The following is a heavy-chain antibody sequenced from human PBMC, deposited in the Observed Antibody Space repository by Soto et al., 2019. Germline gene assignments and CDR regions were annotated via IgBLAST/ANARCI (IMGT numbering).Heavy chain of an antibody. CDR3: SRDLSSSSAY. V-gene: IGHV3-7*01. Sequence: GGSLRLSCAVSGFSVSNSWMSWVRQAPGKGLEWVAAMKEDRTLQYYVDSVKGRFTISRDNAKNLLFLDMSSLRGQDTAIYYCSRDLSSSSAYWGQGTQVTVSS. J-gene: IGHJ4*02. D-gene: IGHD6-6*01. CDR2: MKEDRTLQ. CDR1: GFSVSNSW.